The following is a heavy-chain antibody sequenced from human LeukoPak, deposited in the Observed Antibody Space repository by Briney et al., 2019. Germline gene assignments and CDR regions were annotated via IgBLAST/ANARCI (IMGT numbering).Heavy chain of an antibody. Sequence: GSLRLSCAASGFTFRTYWMSWVRQAPGRGLEWVSTIYAGGTTYYEDSVKGRFTISRGVSKNMVFLQMNSLRAEDTALYYCTKARAVGRYPSFDSWGQGTLVTVSS. D-gene: IGHD1-26*01. CDR2: IYAGGTT. CDR1: GFTFRTYW. CDR3: TKARAVGRYPSFDS. J-gene: IGHJ4*02. V-gene: IGHV3-66*01.